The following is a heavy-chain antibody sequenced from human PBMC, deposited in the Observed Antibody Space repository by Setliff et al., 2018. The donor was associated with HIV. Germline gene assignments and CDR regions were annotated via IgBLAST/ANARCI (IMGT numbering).Heavy chain of an antibody. D-gene: IGHD5-12*01. V-gene: IGHV4-38-2*02. CDR1: GYFISSGYY. CDR3: ARGKSGSYDAYDM. Sequence: SETLSLTCTVSGYFISSGYYWGWIRQPRGKGLEWIGSMFHSGNTYYNPSLESRVSMSVDTSTNQVSLQLSSVTAADTAVYYCARGKSGSYDAYDMWGQGTMVTVSS. CDR2: MFHSGNT. J-gene: IGHJ3*02.